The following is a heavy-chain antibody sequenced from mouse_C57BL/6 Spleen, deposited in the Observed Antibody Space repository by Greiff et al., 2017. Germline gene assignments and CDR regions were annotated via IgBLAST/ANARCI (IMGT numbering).Heavy chain of an antibody. CDR2: ISSGSSTI. J-gene: IGHJ3*01. Sequence: EVKLMESGGGLVKPGGSLKLSCAASGFTFSDYGMHWVRQAPEKGLAWVAYISSGSSTIYYADTVKGRFTISRDNAKNTLFLQMTSLRSEDTAMYYCARPDYYGSLAYWGQGTLVTGSA. D-gene: IGHD1-1*01. V-gene: IGHV5-17*01. CDR1: GFTFSDYG. CDR3: ARPDYYGSLAY.